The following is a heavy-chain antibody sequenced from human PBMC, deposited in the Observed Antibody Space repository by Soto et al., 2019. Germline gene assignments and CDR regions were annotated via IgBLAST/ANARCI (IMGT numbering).Heavy chain of an antibody. V-gene: IGHV3-9*01. CDR3: AKDSCSGGSCYSNYYYYMDV. Sequence: EVQLVESGGGLVQPGRSLRLSCAASGFTFDDYAMHWVRQAPGKGLECVSGVSWNSGSIGYADSVKGRFTISRDNAKNSLYLQMNSLRAEDTALYYCAKDSCSGGSCYSNYYYYMDVWGKGTTVTVSS. D-gene: IGHD2-15*01. J-gene: IGHJ6*03. CDR1: GFTFDDYA. CDR2: VSWNSGSI.